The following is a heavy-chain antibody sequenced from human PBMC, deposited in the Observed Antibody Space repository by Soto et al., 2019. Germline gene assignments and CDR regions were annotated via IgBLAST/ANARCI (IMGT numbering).Heavy chain of an antibody. CDR2: IYYSGST. V-gene: IGHV4-31*03. Sequence: SETLSLTCTVSGGSISSGGYYWSWIRQHPGKGLEWIGYIYYSGSTYYNPSLKSRVTISVDTSKNQFSLKLSSVTAADTAVYYCARVRIQLWLPCGMDVWGQGTTVT. CDR3: ARVRIQLWLPCGMDV. CDR1: GGSISSGGYY. J-gene: IGHJ6*02. D-gene: IGHD5-18*01.